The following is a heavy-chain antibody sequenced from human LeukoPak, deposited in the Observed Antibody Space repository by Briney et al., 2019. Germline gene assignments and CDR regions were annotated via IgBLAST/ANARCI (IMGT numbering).Heavy chain of an antibody. CDR2: INDDGSAT. D-gene: IGHD3-16*01. CDR1: GFTFSNYW. CDR3: ASQSYARFDP. V-gene: IGHV3-74*01. Sequence: PGGSLRLSCAASGFTFSNYWMHWVRQVPGKGLVWVSRINDDGSATFYADSVKGRFTISRDNAKNTLFLQINSLRAEDTAVYYCASQSYARFDPWGQGTLVTVSS. J-gene: IGHJ5*02.